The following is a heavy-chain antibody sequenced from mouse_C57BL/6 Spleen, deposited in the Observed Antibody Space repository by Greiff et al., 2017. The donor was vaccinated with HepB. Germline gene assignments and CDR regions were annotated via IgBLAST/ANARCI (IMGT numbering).Heavy chain of an antibody. CDR2: IDPSDSYT. D-gene: IGHD2-1*01. V-gene: IGHV1-50*01. J-gene: IGHJ3*01. CDR1: GYTFTSYW. Sequence: QVQLQQPGAELVKPGASVKLSCKASGYTFTSYWMQWVKQRPGQGLEWIGEIDPSDSYTNYNQKFKGKATLTVDTSSSTAYMQLSSLTSEDSAVYYCARRDGNYDPWFAYWGQGTLVTVSA. CDR3: ARRDGNYDPWFAY.